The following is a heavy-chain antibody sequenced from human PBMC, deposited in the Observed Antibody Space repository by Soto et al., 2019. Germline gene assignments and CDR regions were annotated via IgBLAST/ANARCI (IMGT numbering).Heavy chain of an antibody. J-gene: IGHJ5*02. CDR3: ARDLTLSVPDSSVRVGWFDP. CDR1: GYTFTSYY. CDR2: INPSGGSP. Sequence: ASVKVSCKASGYTFTSYYMHWVRQAPGQGLEWMGIINPSGGSPSYAQKFQGRVTMTRDTSTSTVYMELSSLRSEDTAVYYCARDLTLSVPDSSVRVGWFDPWGQGTLVTV. V-gene: IGHV1-46*01. D-gene: IGHD3-22*01.